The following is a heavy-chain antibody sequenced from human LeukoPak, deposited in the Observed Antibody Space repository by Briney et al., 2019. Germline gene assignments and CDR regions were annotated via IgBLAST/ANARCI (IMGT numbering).Heavy chain of an antibody. CDR2: IYYSGST. CDR1: GGSISSSSYY. D-gene: IGHD3-9*01. V-gene: IGHV4-39*07. Sequence: SETLSLTCTVSGGSISSSSYYWGWIRQPPGKGLEWIGSIYYSGSTHYNPSLKSRVTISVDTSKNQFSLKLSSVTAADTAVYYCARGHYDILTGPAVFDPWGQGTLVTVSS. CDR3: ARGHYDILTGPAVFDP. J-gene: IGHJ5*02.